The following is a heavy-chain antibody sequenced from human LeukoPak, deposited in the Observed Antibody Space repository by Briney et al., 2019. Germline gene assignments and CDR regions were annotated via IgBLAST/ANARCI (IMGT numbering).Heavy chain of an antibody. Sequence: GGSLRLSCAASGFTFSSYSMNWVRQAPGKGLEWVSDISYSSNTKYYADSVKGRFTISRDNAKNSLYLQMNSLRAEDTAVYYCARSRSGSYYHFFDYWGQGALVTVSS. V-gene: IGHV3-48*01. CDR3: ARSRSGSYYHFFDY. D-gene: IGHD3-10*01. J-gene: IGHJ4*02. CDR2: ISYSSNTK. CDR1: GFTFSSYS.